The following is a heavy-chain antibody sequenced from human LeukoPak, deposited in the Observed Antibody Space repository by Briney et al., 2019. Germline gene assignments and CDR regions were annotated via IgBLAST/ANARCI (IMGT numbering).Heavy chain of an antibody. Sequence: SQTLSLTRTVSGGSISSGGYYWSWIRQHPGKGLEWIGYIYYSGSTYYNPSLKSRVTILVDASKNQFSLKLSSVTAADTAVYYCARAADYYDSSGCFDYWGQGTLVTVSS. CDR1: GGSISSGGYY. CDR2: IYYSGST. D-gene: IGHD3-22*01. V-gene: IGHV4-31*03. CDR3: ARAADYYDSSGCFDY. J-gene: IGHJ4*02.